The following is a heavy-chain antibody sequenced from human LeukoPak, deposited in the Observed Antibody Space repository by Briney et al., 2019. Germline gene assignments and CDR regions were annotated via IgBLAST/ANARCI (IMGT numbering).Heavy chain of an antibody. V-gene: IGHV4-4*07. D-gene: IGHD5-12*01. CDR2: IYTSGST. Sequence: PSETLSLTCTVSGGSISSYYWSWIRQPAGKGLEWIGRIYTSGSTNYNPSLKSRVTMSVDTSKNQISLKLSSVTAADTAVYYCARDRYSGYDRSFDYWGQGTLVTVSS. CDR3: ARDRYSGYDRSFDY. J-gene: IGHJ4*02. CDR1: GGSISSYY.